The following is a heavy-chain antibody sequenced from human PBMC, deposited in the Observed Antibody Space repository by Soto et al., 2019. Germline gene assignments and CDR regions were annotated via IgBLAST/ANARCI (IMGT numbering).Heavy chain of an antibody. J-gene: IGHJ4*02. CDR3: ARALREELPIYYFDS. D-gene: IGHD1-7*01. V-gene: IGHV2-26*01. CDR2: IFWNDER. CDR1: GFSLSKARMG. Sequence: QVTLKESGPVLVKPTETLTLTCTVSGFSLSKARMGVSWIRQPPGKALEWLAHIFWNDERSYNTSLKSRLTISRDTSISQVVLTMTNVDPVDTGTYFCARALREELPIYYFDSWGQGTLVTVSS.